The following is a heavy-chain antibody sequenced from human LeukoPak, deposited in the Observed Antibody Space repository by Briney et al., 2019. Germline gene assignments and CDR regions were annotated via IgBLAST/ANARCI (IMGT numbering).Heavy chain of an antibody. D-gene: IGHD2-15*01. Sequence: ASVKVSCKASGYTFTSYDINWVRQATGQGLEWMGWMNPNSGNTGYAQKFQGRVTMTRNTSISTAYVELSSLRSEDTAVYYCARGRYCSGGSCYYDYDYWGQGTLVTVSS. CDR2: MNPNSGNT. CDR3: ARGRYCSGGSCYYDYDY. CDR1: GYTFTSYD. V-gene: IGHV1-8*02. J-gene: IGHJ4*02.